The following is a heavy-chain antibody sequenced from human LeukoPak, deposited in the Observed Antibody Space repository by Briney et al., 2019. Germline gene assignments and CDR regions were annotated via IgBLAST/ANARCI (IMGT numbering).Heavy chain of an antibody. CDR3: ARRAYCSGGSCYRLDFQH. CDR2: ISAYNGNT. CDR1: GYTFTSYG. J-gene: IGHJ1*01. D-gene: IGHD2-15*01. V-gene: IGHV1-18*01. Sequence: ASVKVSCKASGYTFTSYGISWVRQAPGQGLEWMGWISAYNGNTNYAQKLQGRVTMTTDTSTSTAYMELRSLRSDDTAVYYCARRAYCSGGSCYRLDFQHWGQGTLVTVSS.